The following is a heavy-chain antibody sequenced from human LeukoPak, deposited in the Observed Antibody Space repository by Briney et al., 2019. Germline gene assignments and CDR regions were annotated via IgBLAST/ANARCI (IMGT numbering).Heavy chain of an antibody. Sequence: SETLSLTCTVSGGYISSYYWRWIRQPPGKGLEWIGYIYYSGSTNYNPSLKSRVTISVDTSKNQFSLKLRSVTAADTAVYYCARRAPYSYEWSTLDYWGQGTLVTVSS. CDR1: GGYISSYY. CDR2: IYYSGST. CDR3: ARRAPYSYEWSTLDY. V-gene: IGHV4-59*08. D-gene: IGHD5-18*01. J-gene: IGHJ4*02.